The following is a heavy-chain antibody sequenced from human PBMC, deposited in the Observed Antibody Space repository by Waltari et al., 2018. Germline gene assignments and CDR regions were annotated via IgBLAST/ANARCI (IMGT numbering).Heavy chain of an antibody. Sequence: EVQLVESGGDLVQTGGSLRLSGVASGFFLTGHWMRWVRKSPGKGLEWWANKKQDGTIKGYVGSVKGRVTISRDNAKNSLYLQMNSLRGEDTAVYYCARDLYSGSYSDDYWGQGTLVTVSS. V-gene: IGHV3-7*01. J-gene: IGHJ4*02. CDR3: ARDLYSGSYSDDY. CDR1: GFFLTGHW. CDR2: KKQDGTIK. D-gene: IGHD1-26*01.